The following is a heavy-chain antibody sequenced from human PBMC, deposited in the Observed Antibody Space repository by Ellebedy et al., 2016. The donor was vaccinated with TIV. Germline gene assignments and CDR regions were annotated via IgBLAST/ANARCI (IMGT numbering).Heavy chain of an antibody. V-gene: IGHV3-33*01. Sequence: GESLKISXAASGFTFSSYGMHWVRQAPGKGLEWVAVIWYDGSNKYYADSVKGRFTISRDNVKNTLYLQMNSLRAEDTAVYYCARGPYYFDYWGQGTLVTVSS. CDR3: ARGPYYFDY. J-gene: IGHJ4*02. CDR2: IWYDGSNK. CDR1: GFTFSSYG.